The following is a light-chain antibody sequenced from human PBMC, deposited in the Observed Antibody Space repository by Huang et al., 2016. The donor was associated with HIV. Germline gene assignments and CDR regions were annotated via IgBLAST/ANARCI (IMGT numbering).Light chain of an antibody. Sequence: DIQMTQSPSSLSASVGDRVTITCQASQDISNYLNCYQQKPGKATKLLIYDASNLETGVPSRFSGSGSVTDFTFTISSLQPEDIATYYCQQYDNLYTFGQGTKLQIK. CDR2: DAS. CDR1: QDISNY. CDR3: QQYDNLYT. V-gene: IGKV1-33*01. J-gene: IGKJ2*01.